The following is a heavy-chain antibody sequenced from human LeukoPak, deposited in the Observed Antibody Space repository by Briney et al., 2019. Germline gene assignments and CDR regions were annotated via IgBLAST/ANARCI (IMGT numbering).Heavy chain of an antibody. D-gene: IGHD5-24*01. V-gene: IGHV4-34*01. CDR3: VEVATIAMMLFDY. Sequence: SETLSLTCAVYGGSFSGYYWSWIRQPPGKGLEWIGEINHSGSTNYNPSLKSRVTISVDTSKNQFSLKLSSVTAADTAVYYCVEVATIAMMLFDYWGQGTLVSVFS. J-gene: IGHJ4*02. CDR1: GGSFSGYY. CDR2: INHSGST.